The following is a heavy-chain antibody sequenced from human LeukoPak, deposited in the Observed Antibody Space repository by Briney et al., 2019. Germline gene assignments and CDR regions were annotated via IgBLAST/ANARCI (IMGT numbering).Heavy chain of an antibody. CDR3: ARGGWESSSSWYHY. V-gene: IGHV4-34*01. D-gene: IGHD6-13*01. CDR1: GGSFSGYY. Sequence: PSETLSLACAVCGGSFSGYYWSWIRQPPGKGLEWIGEINHSGSTNYNPSLKSRVTISVDTSKNQFSLKLSSVTAADTAVYYCARGGWESSSSWYHYWGQGTLVTVSS. CDR2: INHSGST. J-gene: IGHJ4*02.